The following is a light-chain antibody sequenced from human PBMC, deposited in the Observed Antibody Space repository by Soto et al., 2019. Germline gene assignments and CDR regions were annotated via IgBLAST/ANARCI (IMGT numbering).Light chain of an antibody. V-gene: IGKV4-1*01. CDR2: WVS. Sequence: DIVMTQSPDSLSVSLGERATINCKSSQTVLYSSNNKNHLAWYQQRPGQPPQLLFSWVSTRESGVPGRFSARGSWTDFTFSIAGLQAEDVAVYYCQDYYSTSRTFGQGTKVEIK. J-gene: IGKJ1*01. CDR1: QTVLYSSNNKNH. CDR3: QDYYSTSRT.